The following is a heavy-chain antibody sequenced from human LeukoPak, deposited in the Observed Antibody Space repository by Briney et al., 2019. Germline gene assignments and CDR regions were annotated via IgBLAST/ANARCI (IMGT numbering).Heavy chain of an antibody. D-gene: IGHD6-13*01. J-gene: IGHJ6*02. CDR2: IYHSGST. Sequence: PSETLSLTCTVSGGSISSGGYYWSWIRQPPGKGLEWIGYIYHSGSTNYNPSLKSRVTISVDKSKNQFSLKLSSVTAADTAVYYCARENLGESHSSSWYFPDGMDVWGQGTTVTVSS. CDR3: ARENLGESHSSSWYFPDGMDV. V-gene: IGHV4-30-2*01. CDR1: GGSISSGGYY.